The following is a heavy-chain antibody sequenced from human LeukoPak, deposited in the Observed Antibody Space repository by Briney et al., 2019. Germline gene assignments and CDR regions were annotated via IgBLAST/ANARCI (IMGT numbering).Heavy chain of an antibody. Sequence: GRSLRLSCAASGFTFSDYYMSWIRQAPGKGLEWVSYISSSGSTIYYADSVKGRFTISRDNAKNSLYLQMNSLRAEDTAVYYCASSMVRGAHDAFDIWGQGTMVTVSS. CDR3: ASSMVRGAHDAFDI. CDR1: GFTFSDYY. J-gene: IGHJ3*02. D-gene: IGHD3-10*01. V-gene: IGHV3-11*01. CDR2: ISSSGSTI.